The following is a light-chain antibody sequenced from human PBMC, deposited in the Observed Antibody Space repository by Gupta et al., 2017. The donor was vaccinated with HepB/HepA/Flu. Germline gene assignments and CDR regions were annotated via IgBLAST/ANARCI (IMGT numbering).Light chain of an antibody. CDR2: RKN. Sequence: QSVLTQPPSASGTPGQRVTISCSGSSSNIGSNYVYWYQQFPGTAPKLLIYRKNQRPSGVPDRFSASKSGTSASLPISGLRSDDEADYYCATGDDSLSGYVFGNGTNVTVL. CDR3: ATGDDSLSGYV. V-gene: IGLV1-47*01. CDR1: SSNIGSNY. J-gene: IGLJ1*01.